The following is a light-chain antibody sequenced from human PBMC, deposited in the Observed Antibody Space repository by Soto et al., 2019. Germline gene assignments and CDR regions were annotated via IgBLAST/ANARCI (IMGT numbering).Light chain of an antibody. J-gene: IGLJ2*01. CDR1: ASDVGGYKY. CDR2: EAS. Sequence: QSALTQPASVSGSLGQSITISCSGTASDVGGYKYVSWYQQSPGKAPKLMIYEASNRPSGISNRFSGSKSGNTASLTISGLQAEDEADYYCSSFSSGSSLVVFGGGTQLTVL. V-gene: IGLV2-14*01. CDR3: SSFSSGSSLVV.